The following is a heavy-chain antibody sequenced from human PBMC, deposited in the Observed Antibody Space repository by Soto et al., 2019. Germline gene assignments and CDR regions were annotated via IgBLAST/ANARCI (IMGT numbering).Heavy chain of an antibody. D-gene: IGHD3-22*01. Sequence: GGSLRLSCAASGFTFSSYGMHWVRQAPGKGLEWVAVISYDGSNKYYADSVKGRFTISRDNSKNTLYLQMNSLRAEDTAVYYCAKDFSGYLDYWGQGTLVTVSS. CDR3: AKDFSGYLDY. CDR2: ISYDGSNK. CDR1: GFTFSSYG. J-gene: IGHJ4*02. V-gene: IGHV3-30*18.